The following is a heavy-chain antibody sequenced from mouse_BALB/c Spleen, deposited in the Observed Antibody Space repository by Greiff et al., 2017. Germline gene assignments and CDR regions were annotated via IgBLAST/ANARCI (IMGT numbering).Heavy chain of an antibody. Sequence: QVQLQQSGAELMKPGASVKISCKATGYTFSSYWIEWVKQRPGHGLEWIGEILPGSGSTNYNEKFKGKATFTADTSSNTAYMQLSSLTSEDSAVYYCARRGDGYYFAWFAYWGQGTLVTVSA. CDR1: GYTFSSYW. J-gene: IGHJ3*01. V-gene: IGHV1-9*01. D-gene: IGHD2-3*01. CDR2: ILPGSGST. CDR3: ARRGDGYYFAWFAY.